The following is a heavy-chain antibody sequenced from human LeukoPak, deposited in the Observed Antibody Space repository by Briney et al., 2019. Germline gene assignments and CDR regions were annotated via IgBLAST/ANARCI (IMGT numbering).Heavy chain of an antibody. CDR3: AREGSSSWYSGYYMDV. Sequence: SQNLSLTCAISGDSVSSNSAAWNWIRQSPSRGLEWLGRTYYRSKWYNDYAVSVKSRITINPDTSKNQFSLQLNSVTPEDTAVYYCAREGSSSWYSGYYMDVWGKGTTVTVSS. J-gene: IGHJ6*03. CDR1: GDSVSSNSAA. CDR2: TYYRSKWYN. D-gene: IGHD6-13*01. V-gene: IGHV6-1*01.